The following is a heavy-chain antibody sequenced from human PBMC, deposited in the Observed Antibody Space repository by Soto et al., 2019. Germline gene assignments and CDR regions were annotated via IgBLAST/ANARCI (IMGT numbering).Heavy chain of an antibody. J-gene: IGHJ4*02. CDR3: ARADLGYDDYVDGAALDY. V-gene: IGHV3-30-3*01. CDR2: ISYDGSNK. Sequence: QVQLVESGGGVVQPGRSLRLSCAASGFTFSSYAMHWVRQAPGKGLEWVAVISYDGSNKYYADSVKGRFTISRDNSKNPPYLQMNSLRAEDTAVYYRARADLGYDDYVDGAALDYWGQGTLVTVSS. CDR1: GFTFSSYA. D-gene: IGHD4-17*01.